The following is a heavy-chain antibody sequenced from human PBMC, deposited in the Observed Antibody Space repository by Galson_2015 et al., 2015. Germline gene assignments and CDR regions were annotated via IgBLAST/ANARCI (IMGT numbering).Heavy chain of an antibody. Sequence: SLRLSCAASGFTLRNYDMHWVRQATGMTLEWVSAIGTAGDTYYPGSVKGRFTISRENAKNSLYLQMSSLRAGDTAVYYCARRVYGAFDIWGQGTMVTVSS. CDR3: ARRVYGAFDI. CDR1: GFTLRNYD. D-gene: IGHD3-16*01. V-gene: IGHV3-13*01. CDR2: IGTAGDT. J-gene: IGHJ3*02.